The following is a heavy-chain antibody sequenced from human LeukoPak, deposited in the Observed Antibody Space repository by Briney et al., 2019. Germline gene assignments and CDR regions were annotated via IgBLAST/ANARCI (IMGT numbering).Heavy chain of an antibody. J-gene: IGHJ4*02. Sequence: GGSLRLSCAASGFTFTIYGMSWVRQAPGRVLEWVSAISGSGGSPYYADSVKGRFTISRDNSKNTVYLQMNSLSDEDTAIYYCAKSRDSGFVHSAGFDYWGQGTLVTVSS. CDR3: AKSRDSGFVHSAGFDY. D-gene: IGHD5-12*01. CDR2: ISGSGGSP. V-gene: IGHV3-23*01. CDR1: GFTFTIYG.